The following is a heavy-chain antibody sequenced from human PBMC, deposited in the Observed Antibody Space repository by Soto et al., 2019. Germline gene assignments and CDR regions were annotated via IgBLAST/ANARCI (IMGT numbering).Heavy chain of an antibody. V-gene: IGHV3-7*01. CDR1: GFTFSIYW. Sequence: PGGTMSLSYEAYGFTFSIYWMGWVRLAPGKGLEWVANINRDGSERYYVDSVKGRFTISRDNAKNSVYLQMNSLRAEDSAVYYCARDPIRGDGYLCGSWGQGARVTVSS. CDR2: INRDGSER. J-gene: IGHJ5*01. D-gene: IGHD7-27*01. CDR3: ARDPIRGDGYLCGS.